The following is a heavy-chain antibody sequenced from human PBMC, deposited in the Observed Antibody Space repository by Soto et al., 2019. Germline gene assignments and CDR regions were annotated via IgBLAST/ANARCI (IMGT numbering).Heavy chain of an antibody. V-gene: IGHV3-21*01. J-gene: IGHJ4*02. D-gene: IGHD2-15*01. CDR3: ARGRSLNTNMDY. CDR1: GFTFSSYS. CDR2: ISSSRGYV. Sequence: EVQLVESGGGRVKPGESLRLSCAASGFTFSSYSMNWVRQAPGKGLEWVSSISSSRGYVSYADSVKGRFTISRDNAKNSLYLQMDSLRAEDTAVYYCARGRSLNTNMDYWGQGTLVTVSS.